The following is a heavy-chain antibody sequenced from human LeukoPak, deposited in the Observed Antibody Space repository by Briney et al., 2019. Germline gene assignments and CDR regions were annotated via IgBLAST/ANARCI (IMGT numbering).Heavy chain of an antibody. CDR2: ISSRSTTI. Sequence: GGSLRLSCAASGLNFETAGMNWIRQGPDKGLEWLALISSRSTTIFYADSVRGRFTISRDNDKKSLFLEMSSLRAEDTAVYFCATDRSRDAFHVWGRGTKVTVSS. CDR1: GLNFETAG. D-gene: IGHD5/OR15-5a*01. CDR3: ATDRSRDAFHV. J-gene: IGHJ3*01. V-gene: IGHV3-48*01.